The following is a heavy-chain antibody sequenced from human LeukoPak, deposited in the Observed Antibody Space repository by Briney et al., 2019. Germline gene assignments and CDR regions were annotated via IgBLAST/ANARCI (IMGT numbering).Heavy chain of an antibody. D-gene: IGHD1-1*01. CDR1: GGSLSKYF. Sequence: KASETLSLTCSVSGGSLSKYFWSWIRQSPGKGLEWIGYIHYSGSTNYNPSLKNRVTMSVDTSKNQFSLKLNSVTAAATAVYYCARFQYKAAFDIWGQGTMVTVSS. CDR3: ARFQYKAAFDI. V-gene: IGHV4-59*01. J-gene: IGHJ3*02. CDR2: IHYSGST.